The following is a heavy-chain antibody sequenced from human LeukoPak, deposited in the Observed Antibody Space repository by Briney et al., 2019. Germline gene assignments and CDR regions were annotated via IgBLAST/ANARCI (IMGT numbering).Heavy chain of an antibody. CDR3: ARGHDYGDYENWFDP. Sequence: GGSLRLSCAASGFSFSSYAMHWVRQAPGKGLEWVAVISYDGVNKYYADSVKGRFTISRDNSNNALYLQMNSLRPEDTAIYYCARGHDYGDYENWFDPWGQGTLVTVSS. CDR2: ISYDGVNK. V-gene: IGHV3-30-3*01. J-gene: IGHJ5*02. CDR1: GFSFSSYA. D-gene: IGHD4-17*01.